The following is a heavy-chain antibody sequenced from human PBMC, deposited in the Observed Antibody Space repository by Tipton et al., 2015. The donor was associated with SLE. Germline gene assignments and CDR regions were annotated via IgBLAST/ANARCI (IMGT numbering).Heavy chain of an antibody. CDR3: ARKGGMSWFDP. V-gene: IGHV4-38-2*01. Sequence: LRLSCAASGFTFSDYYMSWIRQAPGKGLEWIGSIYHSGSTYYNPSLKSRVTISVDTSKNQFSLRLSSVTAADTAVYYCARKGGMSWFDPWGQGTLVTVSS. CDR1: GFTFSDYY. CDR2: IYHSGST. J-gene: IGHJ5*02.